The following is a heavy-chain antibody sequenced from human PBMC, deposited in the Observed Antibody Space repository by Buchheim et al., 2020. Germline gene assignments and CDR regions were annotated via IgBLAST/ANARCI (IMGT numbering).Heavy chain of an antibody. J-gene: IGHJ4*02. V-gene: IGHV3-23*01. CDR2: ISDSGITT. CDR1: GFTFSSYA. Sequence: EVQLLESGGDLVQPGGSLRLSCAGSGFTFSSYALSWVRQAPGKGLEWVSTISDSGITTIYADSVKGRFIISRDNSRNTVFPQMNSLRVEDAALYYCAKVPRPKLELQAYDSWGQGTL. D-gene: IGHD1-7*01. CDR3: AKVPRPKLELQAYDS.